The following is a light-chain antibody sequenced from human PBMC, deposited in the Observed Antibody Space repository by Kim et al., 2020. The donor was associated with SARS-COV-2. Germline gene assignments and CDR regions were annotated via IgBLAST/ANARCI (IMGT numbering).Light chain of an antibody. Sequence: ASVGDRVTITSRTRQDIRSALVWYQQKPGRAPNLLIYSASTLPSGVPSRFSGSGSGTDFTLTISSLQPEDFATYYCQQLNSYPFTFGGGTKVDIK. CDR3: QQLNSYPFT. V-gene: IGKV1-9*01. J-gene: IGKJ4*01. CDR2: SAS. CDR1: QDIRSA.